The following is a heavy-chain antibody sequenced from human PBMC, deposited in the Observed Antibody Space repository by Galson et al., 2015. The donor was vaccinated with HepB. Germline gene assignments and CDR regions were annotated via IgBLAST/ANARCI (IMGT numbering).Heavy chain of an antibody. D-gene: IGHD6-19*01. CDR1: GFTFSDYY. CDR3: ARDLRAVAGPTHGRALDY. J-gene: IGHJ4*02. CDR2: ISSSSSYT. V-gene: IGHV3-11*06. Sequence: SLRLSCAASGFTFSDYYMSWIRQAPGKGLEWVSYISSSSSYTNYADSVKGRFTISRDNAKNSLYLQMNSLRAEDTAVYYCARDLRAVAGPTHGRALDYWGQGTLVTVSS.